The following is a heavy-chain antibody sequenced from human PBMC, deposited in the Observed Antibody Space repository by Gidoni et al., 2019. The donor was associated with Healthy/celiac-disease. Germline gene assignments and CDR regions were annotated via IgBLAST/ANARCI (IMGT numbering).Heavy chain of an antibody. J-gene: IGHJ4*02. CDR3: ATPIAAAGTAFDY. CDR1: GGSFSGYY. V-gene: IGHV4-34*01. CDR2: INQSGST. Sequence: QVHLQQSGAGPLTPSETPSLTCAVYGGSFSGYYWSWIRQPPGKGLEWIGEINQSGSTNYNPSLKSRVTISVDTSKNQFSLKLSSVTAADTAVYYCATPIAAAGTAFDYWGQGTLVTVSS. D-gene: IGHD6-13*01.